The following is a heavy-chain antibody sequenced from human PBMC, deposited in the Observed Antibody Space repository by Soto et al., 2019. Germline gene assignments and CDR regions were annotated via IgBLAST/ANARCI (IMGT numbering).Heavy chain of an antibody. CDR3: ARIERFDP. Sequence: EVWLLESGGGLVQPGGSLRLSCAASGFTFSTHVMSWVRQTPGQGLEWVSTIGTSGGTHYADTVKGRFTISRDNSKNTLYLQMDSLRADDTAVYYCARIERFDPWGQGTLVTVSP. CDR2: IGTSGGT. CDR1: GFTFSTHV. V-gene: IGHV3-23*01. J-gene: IGHJ5*02.